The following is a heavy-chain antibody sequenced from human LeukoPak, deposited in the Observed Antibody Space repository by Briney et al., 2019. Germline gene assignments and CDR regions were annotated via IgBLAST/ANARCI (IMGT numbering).Heavy chain of an antibody. V-gene: IGHV4-59*01. J-gene: IGHJ3*02. Sequence: SSENLSLTCTVSGGSISSYYWSWIRQPPGKGLEWIGYIYYSGSTNYNPSLKSRVTISVDTSKNQFSLKLSSVTAADTAVYYCARDSTGDDAFDIWGQGTMVTVSS. CDR1: GGSISSYY. CDR3: ARDSTGDDAFDI. D-gene: IGHD7-27*01. CDR2: IYYSGST.